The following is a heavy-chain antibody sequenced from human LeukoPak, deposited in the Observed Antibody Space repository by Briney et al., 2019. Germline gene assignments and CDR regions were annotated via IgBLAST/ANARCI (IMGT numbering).Heavy chain of an antibody. J-gene: IGHJ6*02. CDR2: ISYDGSKT. D-gene: IGHD3-22*01. CDR1: GFSFSSYG. Sequence: GGSLRLSCAASGFSFSSYGLHWVRQAPGKGLEWVAVISYDGSKTYYVDSVRGRFTISRDNSKNTLYLQMNSLRAEDTAVYYCAKSAAYSISMIVVIKPMDVWGQGTTVTVSS. V-gene: IGHV3-30*18. CDR3: AKSAAYSISMIVVIKPMDV.